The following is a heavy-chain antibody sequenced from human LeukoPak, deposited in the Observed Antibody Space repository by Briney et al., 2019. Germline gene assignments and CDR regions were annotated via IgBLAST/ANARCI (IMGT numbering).Heavy chain of an antibody. Sequence: GGSLRLSCAASGFTFSSYGMNWVRQAPGKGLEWVSGISAGGGSTYYADSVKGRFTLSRDNSRNTLYLQMNSLRAEDTALYYCAKEPPGYSTPRYFDYWGQGTWSPSPQ. J-gene: IGHJ4*02. V-gene: IGHV3-23*01. CDR3: AKEPPGYSTPRYFDY. CDR1: GFTFSSYG. CDR2: ISAGGGST. D-gene: IGHD1-26*01.